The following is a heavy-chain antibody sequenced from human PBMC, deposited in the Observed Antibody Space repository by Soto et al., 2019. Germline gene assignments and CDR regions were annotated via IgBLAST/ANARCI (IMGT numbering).Heavy chain of an antibody. V-gene: IGHV4-59*01. Sequence: SETLSLTCTVSGGSISSYYWSWIRQTPGKGLQWIGQINHSGSSIYNPSLKNRVTISTMSNNKFSLELSSVTAADTAVYYCARGYGGNSDLYYYYGMDVWGQGTTVTVSS. CDR2: INHSGSS. J-gene: IGHJ6*02. CDR1: GGSISSYY. D-gene: IGHD2-21*02. CDR3: ARGYGGNSDLYYYYGMDV.